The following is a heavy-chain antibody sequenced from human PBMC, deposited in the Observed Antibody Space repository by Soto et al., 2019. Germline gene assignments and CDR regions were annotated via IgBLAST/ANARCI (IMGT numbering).Heavy chain of an antibody. CDR1: GFTFSSYE. CDR2: ISSSGSTI. Sequence: PGGSLRLSCAASGFTFSSYEMNWVRQAPGKGLEWVPYISSSGSTIYYADSVKGRFTISRDNAKNSLYLQMNSLRAEDTAVYYCARVPDSSGYSDYWGQGTLVTVSS. CDR3: ARVPDSSGYSDY. V-gene: IGHV3-48*03. D-gene: IGHD3-22*01. J-gene: IGHJ4*02.